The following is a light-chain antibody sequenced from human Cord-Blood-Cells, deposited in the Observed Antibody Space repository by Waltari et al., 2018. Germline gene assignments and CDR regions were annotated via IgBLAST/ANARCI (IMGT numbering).Light chain of an antibody. CDR1: QSVSSN. J-gene: IGKJ2*01. CDR3: QQYNNWPYT. V-gene: IGKV3-15*01. CDR2: GAS. Sequence: EIVMTQSPATLSVSPGERATLSCRASQSVSSNLAWYQQKPGQAPRLLIYGASTRATGIPARFSGSGSGTEFTFTISSRQSEDFAVYYCQQYNNWPYTFGQGTKLEIK.